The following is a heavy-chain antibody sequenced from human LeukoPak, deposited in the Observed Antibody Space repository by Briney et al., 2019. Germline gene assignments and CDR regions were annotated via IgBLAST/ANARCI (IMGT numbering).Heavy chain of an antibody. CDR1: GGSISSSSYY. J-gene: IGHJ4*02. CDR3: ARLGTNYPFDY. V-gene: IGHV4-39*01. Sequence: NTSETLSLTCSVSGGSISSSSYYWGXIRQPXGKGLEWIGSFYYSGSTYYNPSLKSRLTISVDTSKNLFYLKLSSVTAADTAVYYCARLGTNYPFDYWGQGTLVTVSS. D-gene: IGHD1-7*01. CDR2: FYYSGST.